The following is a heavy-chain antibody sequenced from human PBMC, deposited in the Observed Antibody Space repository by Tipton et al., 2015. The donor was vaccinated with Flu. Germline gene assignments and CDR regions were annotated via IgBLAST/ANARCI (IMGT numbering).Heavy chain of an antibody. CDR1: GDSIINGAYY. V-gene: IGHV4-38-2*01. CDR2: IFHSGST. CDR3: ARRDFSNYVSDPKNCFDP. J-gene: IGHJ5*02. Sequence: TLSLTCDVSGDSIINGAYYWGWFRQPPGKGLEWIGNIFHSGSTYYNPSLRSRLSISVDRTKNLFSLNLRSVTAADTAVYYCARRDFSNYVSDPKNCFDPWGQGTLVTVSS. D-gene: IGHD4-11*01.